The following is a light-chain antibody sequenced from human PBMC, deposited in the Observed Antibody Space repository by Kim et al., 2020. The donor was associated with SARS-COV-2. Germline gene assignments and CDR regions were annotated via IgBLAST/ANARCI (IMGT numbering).Light chain of an antibody. Sequence: TLSPSVGATATITCQARQSISSWFAWYKQKPGKAPKLLIYKASSLESGVPSRFSGSGSGTEFTLPISSLQPDDFATYYCQQYNSYSFGQGTKLEI. J-gene: IGKJ2*01. CDR3: QQYNSYS. CDR1: QSISSW. V-gene: IGKV1-5*03. CDR2: KAS.